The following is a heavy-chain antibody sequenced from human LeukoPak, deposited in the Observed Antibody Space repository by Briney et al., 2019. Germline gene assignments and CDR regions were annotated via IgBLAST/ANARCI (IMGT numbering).Heavy chain of an antibody. CDR2: INLDGTDK. D-gene: IGHD2-15*01. J-gene: IGHJ4*02. Sequence: AGGSLRLSCAASGFSFSNHWMSWVRQAPGKGLEWVASINLDGTDKYYVDAVKGRFTISRDNAKNSLFLEMNSLRATDTAVYYCERNGGSLDYWGQGTLVTVSS. CDR3: ERNGGSLDY. CDR1: GFSFSNHW. V-gene: IGHV3-7*01.